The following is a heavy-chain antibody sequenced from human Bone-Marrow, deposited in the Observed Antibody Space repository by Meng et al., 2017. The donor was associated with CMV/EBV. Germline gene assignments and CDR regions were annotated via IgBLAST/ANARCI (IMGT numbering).Heavy chain of an antibody. V-gene: IGHV3-23*03. CDR3: AKWVGYYYDGSGYLDY. CDR1: GFTFSSYA. J-gene: IGHJ4*02. CDR2: IYSGGSST. Sequence: GESLKISCAASGFTFSSYAMSWVRQAPGKGLEWVSVIYSGGSSTYYADSVKGRFTISRDNSKNTLYLQMNSLRAEDTAVYYCAKWVGYYYDGSGYLDYWGQGTLVTVSS. D-gene: IGHD3-22*01.